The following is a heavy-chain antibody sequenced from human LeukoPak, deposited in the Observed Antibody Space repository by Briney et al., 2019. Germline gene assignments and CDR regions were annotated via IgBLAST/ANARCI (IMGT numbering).Heavy chain of an antibody. J-gene: IGHJ6*02. CDR3: ARDQGFGECTYYYGMDV. CDR1: GFTFSDYY. D-gene: IGHD3-10*01. V-gene: IGHV3-11*01. Sequence: GGSLRLSCAASGFTFSDYYMSWIRQAPGKGLEWVSYISSSGSTIYYADSVKGRFTISRDNAKNSLYLQMNSLRAEDTAVYYCARDQGFGECTYYYGMDVWGQGTTVTVSS. CDR2: ISSSGSTI.